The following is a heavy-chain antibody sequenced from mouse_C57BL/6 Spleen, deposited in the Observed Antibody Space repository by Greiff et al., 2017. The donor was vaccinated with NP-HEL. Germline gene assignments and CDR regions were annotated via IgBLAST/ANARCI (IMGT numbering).Heavy chain of an antibody. V-gene: IGHV1-78*01. CDR2: IYPTDGST. D-gene: IGHD4-1*02. CDR3: ARGFNCDFDY. CDR1: GYTFTDHT. J-gene: IGHJ2*01. Sequence: QVQLLQSDAELVKPGASVKISCKASGYTFTDHTIHWMKQRPEQGLEWIGYIYPTDGSTKYNEKFKGKATLTADKSSSTAYMQLNILTSADSAVYFCARGFNCDFDYWGKGTTLTVSS.